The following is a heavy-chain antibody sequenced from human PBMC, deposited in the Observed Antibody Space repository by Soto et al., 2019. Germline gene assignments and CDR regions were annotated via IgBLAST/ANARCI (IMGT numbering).Heavy chain of an antibody. CDR2: ISAYNGNT. J-gene: IGHJ4*02. D-gene: IGHD3-3*01. Sequence: GAPVKVSSEESGFALTCSGLSWARHAPGKGLEWMGWISAYNGNTNYAQKLQGRVTMTTDTSTSTAYMELRSLRSDDTAVYYCARDPRPDYDFWSGYYGYFDYWGQGTLVTVS. V-gene: IGHV1-18*01. CDR3: ARDPRPDYDFWSGYYGYFDY. CDR1: GFALTCSG.